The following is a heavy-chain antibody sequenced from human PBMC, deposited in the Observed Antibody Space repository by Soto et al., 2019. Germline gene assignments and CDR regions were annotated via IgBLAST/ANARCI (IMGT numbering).Heavy chain of an antibody. CDR1: GFTFSSYW. CDR3: ARDDYDFWSGSRAFDI. Sequence: GGSLRLSCAASGFTFSSYWMSWVRQAPGKGLEWVANIKQDGSEKYYVDSVKGRFTISRDNAKNSLYLQMNSLRAEDTAVYYCARDDYDFWSGSRAFDIWGQGTMVTVSS. D-gene: IGHD3-3*01. V-gene: IGHV3-7*01. J-gene: IGHJ3*02. CDR2: IKQDGSEK.